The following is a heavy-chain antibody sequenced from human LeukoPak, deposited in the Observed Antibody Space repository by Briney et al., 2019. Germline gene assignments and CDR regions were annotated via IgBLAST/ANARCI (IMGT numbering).Heavy chain of an antibody. Sequence: GGSLRLSCAASGFTFSKYGMSWVRQAPGKGLEWVSAISDSGDSTDYADSVKGRFTISRDNSRNTLYLQMISLRAEDTAVYYCAKGVSDYGGNSGDCWGQRTLVTVSS. D-gene: IGHD4-23*01. CDR1: GFTFSKYG. CDR3: AKGVSDYGGNSGDC. J-gene: IGHJ4*02. CDR2: ISDSGDST. V-gene: IGHV3-23*01.